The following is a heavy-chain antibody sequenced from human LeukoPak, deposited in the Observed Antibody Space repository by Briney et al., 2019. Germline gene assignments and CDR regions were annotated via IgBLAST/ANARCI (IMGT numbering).Heavy chain of an antibody. CDR1: GYTFTSYY. CDR3: ARDEDGYNLVAY. D-gene: IGHD5-24*01. Sequence: GASVKVSCKASGYTFTSYYMHWVRQAPGQGLEWMGWINPNSGGTNYAQKFQGRVTMTRDTSISTAYMELSRLRSDDTAVYYCARDEDGYNLVAYWGQGTLVTVSS. J-gene: IGHJ4*02. V-gene: IGHV1-2*02. CDR2: INPNSGGT.